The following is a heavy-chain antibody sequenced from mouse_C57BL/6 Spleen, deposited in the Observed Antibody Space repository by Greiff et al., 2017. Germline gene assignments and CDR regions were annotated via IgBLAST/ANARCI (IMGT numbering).Heavy chain of an antibody. J-gene: IGHJ1*03. D-gene: IGHD1-1*01. V-gene: IGHV1-82*01. CDR2: IYPGDGAT. CDR1: GYAFSSSW. Sequence: VQLQQSGPELVKPGASVKISCKASGYAFSSSWMNWVKQRPGTGLEWIGRIYPGDGATNYNGKFKGKATLTADKSSNTAYMQLSSMTSEDSAVYFCARDYDGSSYDWYFDVWGTGTTVTVSS. CDR3: ARDYDGSSYDWYFDV.